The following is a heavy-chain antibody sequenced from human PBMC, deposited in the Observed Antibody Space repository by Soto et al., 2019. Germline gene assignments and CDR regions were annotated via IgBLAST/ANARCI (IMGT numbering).Heavy chain of an antibody. Sequence: SETLSLTCTVSGGSISSSSYYWGWIRQPPGKGLEWIGSIYYIGSTYYNPSLKSRVTILVDTSKNQFSLRLNSVTAADTAVYFCARGGVVLVPAAVPSGSFDPWGQGTLVTVSS. D-gene: IGHD2-2*02. CDR1: GGSISSSSYY. V-gene: IGHV4-39*07. CDR3: ARGGVVLVPAAVPSGSFDP. J-gene: IGHJ5*02. CDR2: IYYIGST.